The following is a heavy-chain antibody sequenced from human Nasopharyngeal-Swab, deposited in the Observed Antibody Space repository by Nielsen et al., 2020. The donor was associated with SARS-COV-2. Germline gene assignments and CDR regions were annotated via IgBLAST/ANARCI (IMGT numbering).Heavy chain of an antibody. Sequence: SETLSLTCTVSGYSISSGYYWGWIRQPPGKGLEWIGYIYYSGSTNYNPSLKSRVTISVDTSKNQFSLKLSSVTAADTAVYYCARDSNWFDPWGQGTLVTVSS. V-gene: IGHV4-61*01. CDR3: ARDSNWFDP. CDR1: GYSISSGYY. CDR2: IYYSGST. J-gene: IGHJ5*02.